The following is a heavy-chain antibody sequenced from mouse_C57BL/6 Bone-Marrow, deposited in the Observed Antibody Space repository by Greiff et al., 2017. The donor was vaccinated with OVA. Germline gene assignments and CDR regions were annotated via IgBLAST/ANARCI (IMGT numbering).Heavy chain of an antibody. CDR1: GYTFTEYT. CDR3: ARHLGPSAWFAY. CDR2: FYPGSGSI. V-gene: IGHV1-62-2*01. D-gene: IGHD4-1*01. Sequence: QVHVKQSGAELVKPGASVKLSCKASGYTFTEYTIHWVKQRSGQGLEWIGWFYPGSGSIKYNEKFKDKATLTADKSSSTVYMELSRLTSEDSAVYFCARHLGPSAWFAYWGQGTLVTVSA. J-gene: IGHJ3*01.